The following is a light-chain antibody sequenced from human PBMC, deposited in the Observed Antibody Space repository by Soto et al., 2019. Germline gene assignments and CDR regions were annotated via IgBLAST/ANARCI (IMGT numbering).Light chain of an antibody. CDR3: CSYAGSPWV. CDR1: SSDVGGYNF. V-gene: IGLV2-11*01. CDR2: DVD. Sequence: QSALTQPRSVSGSPGQSVTISCTGSSSDVGGYNFVSWYLQYPSKAPKLLIYDVDKRPSGVPHRFSGSRSGNTASLTISGLQAEDEADYFCCSYAGSPWVFGTGTKVTVL. J-gene: IGLJ1*01.